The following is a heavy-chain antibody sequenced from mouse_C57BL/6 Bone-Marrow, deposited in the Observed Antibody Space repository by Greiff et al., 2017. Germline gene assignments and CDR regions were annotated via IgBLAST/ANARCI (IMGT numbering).Heavy chain of an antibody. Sequence: DVQLQESGAELVRPGASVKLSCTASGFNIKDDYMHWVKQRPEQGLEWIGWIDPENGDTEYASKFQGKATITADTSSNTAYLQLSSLTSEDTAVYYCTTKIYYDYDWFAYWGQGTLVTVSA. CDR1: GFNIKDDY. J-gene: IGHJ3*01. D-gene: IGHD2-4*01. V-gene: IGHV14-4*01. CDR3: TTKIYYDYDWFAY. CDR2: IDPENGDT.